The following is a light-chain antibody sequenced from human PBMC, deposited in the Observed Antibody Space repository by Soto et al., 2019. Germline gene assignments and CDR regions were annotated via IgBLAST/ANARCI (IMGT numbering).Light chain of an antibody. CDR1: QSISSW. Sequence: DIQMTQSPSTLSASVGDRVTITCRASQSISSWLAWYQQKPGKAPKLLIYKASSLESGVPSRFSGSGSGTESTLTISSLQPDDFATYYCQQYNSYWTFGQGTKVDIK. CDR2: KAS. CDR3: QQYNSYWT. J-gene: IGKJ1*01. V-gene: IGKV1-5*03.